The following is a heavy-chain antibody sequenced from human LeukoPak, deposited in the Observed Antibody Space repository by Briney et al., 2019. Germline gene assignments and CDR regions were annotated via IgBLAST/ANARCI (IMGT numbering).Heavy chain of an antibody. D-gene: IGHD6-19*01. CDR1: GSTFSSYA. CDR3: ARDGLGIAVAGLFDY. J-gene: IGHJ4*02. V-gene: IGHV3-30*04. Sequence: GGSLRLSCAASGSTFSSYAMHWVRQAPGKGLEWVAVISYDGSNKYYADSVKGRFTISRDNSKNTLYLQMNSLRAEDTAVYYCARDGLGIAVAGLFDYWGQGTLVTVSS. CDR2: ISYDGSNK.